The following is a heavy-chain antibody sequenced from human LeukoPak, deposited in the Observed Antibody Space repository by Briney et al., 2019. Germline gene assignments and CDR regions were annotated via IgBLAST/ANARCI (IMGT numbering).Heavy chain of an antibody. CDR3: ARAAAGIFPDY. CDR2: ISDDGRHN. J-gene: IGHJ4*02. D-gene: IGHD6-13*01. V-gene: IGHV3-30*04. Sequence: GGSLRLSCAASGFTFSTYAMNWVRQAPGKGLEWVAVISDDGRHNYYADTVKGRFTISRDNAKNSLYLQMNSLRAEDTAVYYCARAAAGIFPDYWGQGTLVTVSS. CDR1: GFTFSTYA.